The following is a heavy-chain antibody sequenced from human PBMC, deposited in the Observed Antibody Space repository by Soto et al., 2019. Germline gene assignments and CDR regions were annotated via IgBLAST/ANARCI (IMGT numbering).Heavy chain of an antibody. CDR3: AKPSIVVVVAATLAC. J-gene: IGHJ4*02. V-gene: IGHV3-23*01. CDR2: ISGSGGST. CDR1: GFTFSSYA. Sequence: PGGSLRLSCAASGFTFSSYAMIWVRQAPGKGLEWVSAISGSGGSTYYADSVKGRFTISRDNSKNTLYLQMNSLRAEDTAVYYCAKPSIVVVVAATLACWGQGTLVTVSS. D-gene: IGHD2-15*01.